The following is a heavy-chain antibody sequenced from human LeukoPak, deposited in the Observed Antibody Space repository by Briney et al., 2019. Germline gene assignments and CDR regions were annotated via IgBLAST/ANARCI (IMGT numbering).Heavy chain of an antibody. CDR3: ARANSSGFDY. V-gene: IGHV4-34*01. Sequence: SETLSLTCAVHGGSFSGYYWSWIRQPPGKGLEWIGEINHSGSTNYNPSLKSRVTMSVDTSKNQFSLKLSSVTAADTAVYYCARANSSGFDYWGQGTLVTVSS. J-gene: IGHJ4*02. CDR2: INHSGST. CDR1: GGSFSGYY. D-gene: IGHD6-19*01.